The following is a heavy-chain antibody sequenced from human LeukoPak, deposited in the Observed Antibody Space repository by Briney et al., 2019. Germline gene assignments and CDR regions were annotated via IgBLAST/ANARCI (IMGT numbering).Heavy chain of an antibody. CDR3: ARDPSYDSSGYPPYYYYGMDV. V-gene: IGHV1-69*04. CDR2: IIPIFGIA. D-gene: IGHD3-22*01. Sequence: SVKVSCKASGGTFSSYAISWVRQAPGQGLEWTGRIIPIFGIANYAQKFQGRVTITADKSTSTAYMELSSLRSEDTAVYYCARDPSYDSSGYPPYYYYGMDVWGQGTTVTVSS. J-gene: IGHJ6*02. CDR1: GGTFSSYA.